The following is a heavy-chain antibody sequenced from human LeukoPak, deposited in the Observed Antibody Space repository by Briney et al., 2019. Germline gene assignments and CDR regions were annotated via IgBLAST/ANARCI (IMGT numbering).Heavy chain of an antibody. CDR1: GFPFRSHW. V-gene: IGHV3-74*01. D-gene: IGHD1-26*01. CDR2: MSTDWTTT. Sequence: PGGSLRLSCAASGFPFRSHWMHWVRQFPGKGLVWVSHMSTDWTTTNYADFVKGRFTISRDNSKNTLYLQMNSLRAEDTAVYYCARGVVGATTGPYYYYYYMDVWGKGTTVTVSS. J-gene: IGHJ6*03. CDR3: ARGVVGATTGPYYYYYYMDV.